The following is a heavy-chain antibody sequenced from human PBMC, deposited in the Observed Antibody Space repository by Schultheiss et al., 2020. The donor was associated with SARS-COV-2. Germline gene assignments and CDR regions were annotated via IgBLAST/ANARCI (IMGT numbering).Heavy chain of an antibody. CDR1: GFTFSSYW. CDR2: IKQDGSEK. V-gene: IGHV3-7*03. J-gene: IGHJ2*01. Sequence: GESLKISCAASGFTFSSYWMSWVRQAPGKGLEWVANIKQDGSEKYYVDSVKGRFTISRDNAKNSLYLQMNSLRAEDTAVYYCAKDRIAAAGTGWYFDLWGRGTLVTVSS. D-gene: IGHD6-13*01. CDR3: AKDRIAAAGTGWYFDL.